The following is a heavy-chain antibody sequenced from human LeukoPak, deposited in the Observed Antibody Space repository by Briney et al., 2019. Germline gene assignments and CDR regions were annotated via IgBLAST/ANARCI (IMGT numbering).Heavy chain of an antibody. CDR3: ATIPGVPEY. D-gene: IGHD1-20*01. V-gene: IGHV3-7*01. CDR1: GFTFSGYR. Sequence: GGSLRLSCAASGFTFSGYRMNWVCQAPGKGLEWLASINHDGSEIYYVDSVKGRFTISRDNAKNSLYLQMNSLRAEDTAVYYCATIPGVPEYWGQGTVVTVSS. CDR2: INHDGSEI. J-gene: IGHJ4*02.